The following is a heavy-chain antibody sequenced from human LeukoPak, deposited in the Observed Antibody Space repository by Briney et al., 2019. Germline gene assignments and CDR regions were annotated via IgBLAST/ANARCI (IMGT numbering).Heavy chain of an antibody. D-gene: IGHD3-10*01. CDR3: ARARHYGSGSYGY. V-gene: IGHV4-34*01. Sequence: PSETLSLTCAVYGGSFSGYYWSWIRQPPGKGLEWIGEINHSGSTNYNPSLKSRVTMSVDTSKNQFSLKLSSVTAADTAVYYCARARHYGSGSYGYWGQGTLVTVSS. CDR1: GGSFSGYY. CDR2: INHSGST. J-gene: IGHJ4*02.